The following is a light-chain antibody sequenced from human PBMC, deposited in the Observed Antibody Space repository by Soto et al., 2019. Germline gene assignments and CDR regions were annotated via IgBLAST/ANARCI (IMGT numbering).Light chain of an antibody. CDR1: SGHSNYA. J-gene: IGLJ2*01. CDR2: LNSDGSH. CDR3: QTWGSGIVV. V-gene: IGLV4-69*01. Sequence: QPVLTQSPSASASLGASVKLTCTLSSGHSNYAIAWHQQQSEKGPRYLMKLNSDGSHSTGDGIPDRFSGSSSGAERYLTISSLQSEDEADYYCQTWGSGIVVFGGGTQLTVL.